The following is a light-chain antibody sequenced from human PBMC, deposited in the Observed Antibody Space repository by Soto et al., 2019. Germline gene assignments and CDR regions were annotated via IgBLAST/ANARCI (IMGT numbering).Light chain of an antibody. CDR1: SSDVGGYNY. CDR3: SSYTSSSTYV. V-gene: IGLV2-14*01. Sequence: QSVLTQPASVSGSPGQSIIISCTGNSSDVGGYNYVSWYQQHPGKAPKLMIYDVTNRPSGVSNRFSGSKSGNTASLTISGLQAEDEADYYCSSYTSSSTYVFGTGTKVTVL. J-gene: IGLJ1*01. CDR2: DVT.